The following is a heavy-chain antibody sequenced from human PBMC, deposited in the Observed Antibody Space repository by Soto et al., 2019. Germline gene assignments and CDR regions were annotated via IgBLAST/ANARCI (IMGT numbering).Heavy chain of an antibody. CDR2: ISGSGNTI. J-gene: IGHJ4*02. Sequence: GGSLRLSCAASGFTFSDYYMTWIRQAPGKGLEWVSYISGSGNTIKYADSVKGRFTISRDNAKNSLHLQMNSLTAEDTAVYYCVRDPRSIAVAGQGNYWGQGTLVTVSS. CDR3: VRDPRSIAVAGQGNY. V-gene: IGHV3-11*01. D-gene: IGHD6-19*01. CDR1: GFTFSDYY.